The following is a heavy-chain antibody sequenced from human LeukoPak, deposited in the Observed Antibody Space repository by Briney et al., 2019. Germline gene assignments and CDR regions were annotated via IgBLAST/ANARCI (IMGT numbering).Heavy chain of an antibody. V-gene: IGHV3-23*01. D-gene: IGHD5-18*01. CDR3: AKRILPRYSFCFDH. CDR2: ISGNGGST. Sequence: GGSLRLSCAASGFTFSSYAMSWVRQAPGKGLEWVSAISGNGGSTYYADSVKGRFTISRDNSKNTLYLQMNSLRAEDTAVYYCAKRILPRYSFCFDHWGQGTLVTVSS. J-gene: IGHJ4*02. CDR1: GFTFSSYA.